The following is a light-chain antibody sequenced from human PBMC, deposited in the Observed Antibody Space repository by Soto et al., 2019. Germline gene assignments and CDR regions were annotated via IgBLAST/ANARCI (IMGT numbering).Light chain of an antibody. J-gene: IGKJ2*01. CDR2: GIS. CDR1: QTVTNSF. Sequence: ENVLTQSPGTLSLSPGKRATLSCRASQTVTNSFFAWYQQKPGQPPRLLIHGISSRATGIPDRFSGSGSGTDFTLTISRLEPEDFVVYYCQQYSTLPHTFGRGTKLEV. V-gene: IGKV3-20*01. CDR3: QQYSTLPHT.